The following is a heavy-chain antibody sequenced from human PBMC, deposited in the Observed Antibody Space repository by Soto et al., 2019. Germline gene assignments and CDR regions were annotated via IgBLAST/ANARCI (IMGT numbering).Heavy chain of an antibody. CDR3: AKALLWFGDSCFDY. CDR1: GFTFSSYG. D-gene: IGHD3-10*01. V-gene: IGHV3-30*18. CDR2: ISYDGSNK. J-gene: IGHJ4*02. Sequence: QVQLVESGGGVVQPGRSLRLSCAASGFTFSSYGMHWVRQAPGKGLEWVAVISYDGSNKYYADSVKGRFTISRDNSKNTLYLQMNSLRAEDTAVYYCAKALLWFGDSCFDYWGQGTLVTVSS.